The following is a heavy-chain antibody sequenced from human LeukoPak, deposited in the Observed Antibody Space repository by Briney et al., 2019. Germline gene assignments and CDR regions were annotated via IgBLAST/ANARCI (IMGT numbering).Heavy chain of an antibody. V-gene: IGHV3-48*03. Sequence: GGSLRLSCAASGFTFSSYEMNWVRQAPGKGLEWVSYISSSGSTIYYADSVKGRFTISRDNAKNSLYLQMNSQRAEDTAVYYCAREVGAAAGTYYYYGMDVWGQGTTVTVSS. CDR1: GFTFSSYE. CDR2: ISSSGSTI. D-gene: IGHD6-13*01. J-gene: IGHJ6*02. CDR3: AREVGAAAGTYYYYGMDV.